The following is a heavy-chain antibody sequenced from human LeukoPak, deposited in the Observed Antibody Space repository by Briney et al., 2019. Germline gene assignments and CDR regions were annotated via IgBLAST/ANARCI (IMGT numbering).Heavy chain of an antibody. V-gene: IGHV3-30-3*01. Sequence: GGSLRLSCAASGFTFSSYAMHWVRQAPGKGLEWVAVISYDGSNKYYADSAKGRFTISRDNSKNTLYLQMNSLRAEDTAVYYCARETGSAVGSTDFDYWGQGTLVTVSS. CDR2: ISYDGSNK. CDR1: GFTFSSYA. J-gene: IGHJ4*02. CDR3: ARETGSAVGSTDFDY. D-gene: IGHD4-17*01.